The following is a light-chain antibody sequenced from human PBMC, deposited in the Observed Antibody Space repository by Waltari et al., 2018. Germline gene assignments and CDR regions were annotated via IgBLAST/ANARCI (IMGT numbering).Light chain of an antibody. V-gene: IGLV2-11*01. Sequence: QSALTQPRSVSGSPGQSVTISCTGTSSDVGGYTYVSWYQHHPGKAPKPIIYDVTNRPSGVPDRFSASKSDNTASLTISGLQAEDEADYYCCSYAGSITFWVFGGGTKLTVL. CDR3: CSYAGSITFWV. J-gene: IGLJ3*02. CDR1: SSDVGGYTY. CDR2: DVT.